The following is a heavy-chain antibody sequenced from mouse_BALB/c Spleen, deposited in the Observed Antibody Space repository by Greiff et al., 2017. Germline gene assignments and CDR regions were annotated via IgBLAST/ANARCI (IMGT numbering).Heavy chain of an antibody. J-gene: IGHJ4*01. CDR3: ARGEYGYAMDY. CDR2: ISDGGSYT. D-gene: IGHD5-1*01. Sequence: EVQLMESGGGLVKPGGSLKLSCAASGFTFSDYYMYWVSQTPEKRLEWVATISDGGSYTYYPDSVKGRFTISRDNAKNNLYLQMSSLKSEDTAMYYCARGEYGYAMDYWGQGTSVTVSS. V-gene: IGHV5-4*02. CDR1: GFTFSDYY.